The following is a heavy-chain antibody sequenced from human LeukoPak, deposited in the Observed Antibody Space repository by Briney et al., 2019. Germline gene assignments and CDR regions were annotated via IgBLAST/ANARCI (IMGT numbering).Heavy chain of an antibody. CDR2: ISSGGTTI. Sequence: GGSLRLSCAASGFTFSSAEMYWVRQAPGKGLEWVSYISSGGTTIYYADSVKGRFTISRNNAKNSLYLQMDSLGVEDTAVYYCARVSPVRGVIPWGQGTLVTVSS. J-gene: IGHJ5*02. CDR1: GFTFSSAE. CDR3: ARVSPVRGVIP. D-gene: IGHD3-10*02. V-gene: IGHV3-48*03.